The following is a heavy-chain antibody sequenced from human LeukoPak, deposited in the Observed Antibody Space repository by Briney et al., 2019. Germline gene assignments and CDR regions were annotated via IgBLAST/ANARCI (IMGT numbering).Heavy chain of an antibody. CDR1: GGCISSYY. D-gene: IGHD1-26*01. Sequence: SETLSLTCTVSGGCISSYYWSWIRQPPGKGLEWIGYIYYSGSTNYNPSLKSRVTISVDTSKNQFSLKLSSVIAADTAVYYCARSLVGATHFDYWGQGTLVTVSS. CDR3: ARSLVGATHFDY. V-gene: IGHV4-59*01. CDR2: IYYSGST. J-gene: IGHJ4*02.